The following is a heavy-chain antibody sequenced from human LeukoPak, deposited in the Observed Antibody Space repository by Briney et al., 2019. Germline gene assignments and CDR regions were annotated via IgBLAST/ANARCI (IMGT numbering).Heavy chain of an antibody. CDR1: GGSMNDYY. CDR3: ARVAERFTGWGLDP. J-gene: IGHJ5*02. Sequence: KPSGTLSLTSRVSGGSMNDYYLTWVPQPPREGPEWIGYIYHSRSTNYNPSLKSRVTMLADTSKNHVSLQLTSVTAADTAVYYCARVAERFTGWGLDPWGQGILVTVSS. D-gene: IGHD6-19*01. CDR2: IYHSRST. V-gene: IGHV4-59*01.